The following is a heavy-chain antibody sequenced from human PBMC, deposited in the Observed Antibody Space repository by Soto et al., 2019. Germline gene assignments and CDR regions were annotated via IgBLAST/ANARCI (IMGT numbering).Heavy chain of an antibody. V-gene: IGHV3-48*02. CDR2: ISTSGATR. J-gene: IGHJ4*02. CDR1: GFTFSTDT. CDR3: ARFFASGFDY. D-gene: IGHD6-19*01. Sequence: EVQLVESGGGLVQPGGSLRLSCVASGFTFSTDTMNWVRQAPGKGLEWVAHISTSGATRYYADSVKGRFTISRDNAKTSLYLQMDSLRNEDTAVYYCARFFASGFDYWGQGTLVTVSS.